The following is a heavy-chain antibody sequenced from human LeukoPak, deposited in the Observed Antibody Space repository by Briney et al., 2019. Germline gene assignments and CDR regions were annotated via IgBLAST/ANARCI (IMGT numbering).Heavy chain of an antibody. J-gene: IGHJ4*02. CDR3: AKGNSASGSYRPFDY. D-gene: IGHD3-10*01. CDR2: ISYDGSNK. V-gene: IGHV3-30*04. Sequence: GGSLRLSCAASGFTFSSYAMHWVRQAPGKGLEWVAVISYDGSNKYYADSVKGRFTISRDNSKNTLYLQMNSLRAEDTAVYYCAKGNSASGSYRPFDYWGQGTLVTVSS. CDR1: GFTFSSYA.